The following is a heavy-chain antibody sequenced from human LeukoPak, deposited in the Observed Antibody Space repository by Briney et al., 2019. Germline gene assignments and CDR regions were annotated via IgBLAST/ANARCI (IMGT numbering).Heavy chain of an antibody. CDR1: GFTFSSYW. CDR2: INGDGSST. Sequence: GGSLRLSCAASGFTFSSYWMHWVRQAPGKGLVWVSRINGDGSSTNYADPVKGRFTISRDNAKNTLYLQMNSLRAEDTAVYYCARVPASSGWSAAGYWGQGTLVTVSS. CDR3: ARVPASSGWSAAGY. V-gene: IGHV3-74*01. D-gene: IGHD6-19*01. J-gene: IGHJ4*02.